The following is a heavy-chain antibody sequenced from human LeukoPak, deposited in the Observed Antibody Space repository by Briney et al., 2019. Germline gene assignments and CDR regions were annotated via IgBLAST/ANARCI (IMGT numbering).Heavy chain of an antibody. CDR1: GYTFTSYA. CDR3: ARSRKGRQWLPRDY. D-gene: IGHD6-19*01. J-gene: IGHJ4*02. Sequence: ASVKVSCKASGYTFTSYAMNRVRQAPGQGLEWMGWMNPNSGNTGYAQKFQGRVTITRNTSISTAYMELSSLRSEDTAVYYCARSRKGRQWLPRDYWGQGTLVTVSS. V-gene: IGHV1-8*03. CDR2: MNPNSGNT.